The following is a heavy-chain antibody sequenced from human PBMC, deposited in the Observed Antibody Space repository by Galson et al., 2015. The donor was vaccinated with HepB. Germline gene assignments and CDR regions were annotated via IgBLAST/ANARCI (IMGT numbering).Heavy chain of an antibody. CDR1: GFTFSSYG. Sequence: SLRLSCAASGFTFSSYGMHWVRQAPGKGLEWVAVIWCDGSKKYYADSVKGRFTISRDNSRNTLYLQMNSLRAEDTAVYYCARVPGDFWSDARGSYFDYWGQGTLVTVSS. CDR2: IWCDGSKK. CDR3: ARVPGDFWSDARGSYFDY. D-gene: IGHD3-3*01. V-gene: IGHV3-33*01. J-gene: IGHJ4*02.